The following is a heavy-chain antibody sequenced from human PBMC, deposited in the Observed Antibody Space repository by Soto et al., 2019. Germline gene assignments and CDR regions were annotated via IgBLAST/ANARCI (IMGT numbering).Heavy chain of an antibody. D-gene: IGHD6-19*01. CDR1: GFTFSTYA. Sequence: QPGGSLRLSCAACGFTFSTYAVTWVRQAPWKGLEWVSTIYGSGVNTKYAASVKGRFTISRDNSKNTVYLQMISLRVDDKAVYFSQKDTGGSPYSRGWYGIPFDHSGQGTLVTVSS. CDR2: IYGSGVNT. V-gene: IGHV3-23*01. J-gene: IGHJ4*02. CDR3: QKDTGGSPYSRGWYGIPFDH.